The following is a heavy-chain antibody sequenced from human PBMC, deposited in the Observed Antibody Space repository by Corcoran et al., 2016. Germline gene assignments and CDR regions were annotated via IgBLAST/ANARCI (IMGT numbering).Heavy chain of an antibody. D-gene: IGHD3-22*01. CDR3: ARRSGYYDSNGYYRPGYDSMDV. J-gene: IGHJ6*02. CDR2: IYPGDANA. V-gene: IGHV5-51*01. CDR1: GYSFSKYW. Sequence: EVQLVQSGAEVKKPGESLKISCKASGYSFSKYWIGWVRQMPGKGLEWMGIIYPGDANARYSPSFQGQVTISADKTITTAYLQWSSLKASDNASYYCARRSGYYDSNGYYRPGYDSMDVWGQGTTVTVS.